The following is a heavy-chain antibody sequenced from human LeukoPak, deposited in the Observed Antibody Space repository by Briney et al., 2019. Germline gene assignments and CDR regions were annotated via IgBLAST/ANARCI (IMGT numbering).Heavy chain of an antibody. V-gene: IGHV1-46*01. CDR2: INPSGVST. CDR1: GDTFTSYS. D-gene: IGHD3-16*01. Sequence: PSVKGSCTASGDTFTSYSMHGVRQAPGQGREWMGVINPSGVSTSLAQKFQSRVTMTRDMSRRTVYMELSSLRSDDTVVYYCARRYLYYFDYWGQGTLVTVSS. J-gene: IGHJ4*02. CDR3: ARRYLYYFDY.